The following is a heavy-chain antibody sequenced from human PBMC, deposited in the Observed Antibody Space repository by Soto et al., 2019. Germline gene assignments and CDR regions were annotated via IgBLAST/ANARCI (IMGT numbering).Heavy chain of an antibody. J-gene: IGHJ6*02. CDR3: ARHLRYCSGGSCCHYYYGMDV. Sequence: PSETLSLTCTVSGGSISSSSYYWGWIRQPPGKGLEWIGSIYYSGSTYYNPSLKSRVTISVDTSKNQFSLKLSSVTAADTAVYYCARHLRYCSGGSCCHYYYGMDVWGQGTTVTVSS. CDR2: IYYSGST. D-gene: IGHD2-15*01. CDR1: GGSISSSSYY. V-gene: IGHV4-39*01.